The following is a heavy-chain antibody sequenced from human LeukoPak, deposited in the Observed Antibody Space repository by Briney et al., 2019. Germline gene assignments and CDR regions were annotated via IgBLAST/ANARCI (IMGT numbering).Heavy chain of an antibody. J-gene: IGHJ4*02. CDR2: INPYSGDT. Sequence: ASVKVSCKASGYTFTGYHIHWVRQAPGQGLEWMGRINPYSGDTNFAQKFQGRVTMTRDTSITTAYMDLSSLTPDDTAVYFCGRDQGSLTRSWYTGYWGQGTQVGVSS. CDR1: GYTFTGYH. V-gene: IGHV1-2*06. CDR3: GRDQGSLTRSWYTGY. D-gene: IGHD1-1*01.